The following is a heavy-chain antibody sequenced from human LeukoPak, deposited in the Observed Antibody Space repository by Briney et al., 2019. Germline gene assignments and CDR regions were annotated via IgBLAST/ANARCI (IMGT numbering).Heavy chain of an antibody. J-gene: IGHJ4*02. Sequence: SETLSLTCAVYGGSFSGYYWSWIRQPPGKGLEWIGEINHSGSTNYNPSLKSRVTISVDTSKNQFSLKLSSVTAADTAVYYCARGDADTMVAHEGFDYWGQGTLVTVSS. D-gene: IGHD2-8*01. CDR2: INHSGST. CDR1: GGSFSGYY. V-gene: IGHV4-34*01. CDR3: ARGDADTMVAHEGFDY.